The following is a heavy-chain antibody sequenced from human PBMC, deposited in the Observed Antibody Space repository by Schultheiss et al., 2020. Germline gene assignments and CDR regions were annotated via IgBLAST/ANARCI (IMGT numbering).Heavy chain of an antibody. CDR3: ARSMSSGCDY. D-gene: IGHD6-19*01. Sequence: SETLSLTCTVSGGSISSSSYYWGWIRQPPGKGLEWIGSIYYSGSTYYNPSLKSRVTISVDTSKNQFSLKLSSVTAADTAVYYCARSMSSGCDYWGQGTLVTVSS. CDR2: IYYSGST. V-gene: IGHV4-39*01. CDR1: GGSISSSSYY. J-gene: IGHJ4*02.